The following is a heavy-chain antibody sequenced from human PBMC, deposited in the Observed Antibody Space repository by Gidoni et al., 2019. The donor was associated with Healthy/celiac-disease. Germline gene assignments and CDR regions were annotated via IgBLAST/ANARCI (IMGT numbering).Heavy chain of an antibody. CDR3: ATSSRIVVVPAAIMGY. CDR1: GFTFSSYS. J-gene: IGHJ4*02. CDR2: ISSSSSYI. D-gene: IGHD2-2*02. Sequence: EVQLVESGGGLVKPGGSLRLSCASSGFTFSSYSMNWVSQAPGKGLEWVSSISSSSSYIYYADSVKGRLTISRDNAKNSLYLQMNSLRAEDTAVYYCATSSRIVVVPAAIMGYWGQGTLVTVSS. V-gene: IGHV3-21*01.